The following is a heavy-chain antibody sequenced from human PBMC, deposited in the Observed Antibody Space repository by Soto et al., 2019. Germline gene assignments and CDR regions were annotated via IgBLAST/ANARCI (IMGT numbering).Heavy chain of an antibody. CDR2: IIPLLDIT. CDR1: GGAFTNDI. D-gene: IGHD5-12*01. V-gene: IGHV1-69*08. J-gene: IGHJ4*02. Sequence: QVQLVQSGAEVKKPGSSVKVSCKASGGAFTNDIITWVRQAPGQGLEWMGRIIPLLDITNYEQKFQGRVTITADKSTSPAYMELNSLISEDTAVYYCARDSPIVSTFSCYDAIDYWGQGTLVTVSS. CDR3: ARDSPIVSTFSCYDAIDY.